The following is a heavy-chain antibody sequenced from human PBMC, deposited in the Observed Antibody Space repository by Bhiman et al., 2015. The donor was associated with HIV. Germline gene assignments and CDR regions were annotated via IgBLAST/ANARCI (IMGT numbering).Heavy chain of an antibody. CDR2: IKRKSDGGTT. V-gene: IGHV3-15*01. J-gene: IGHJ3*02. D-gene: IGHD6-13*01. Sequence: VHLVESGGGLVKPGGSLRLSCAPSGFIFSDYYMTWIRQAPGKGLEWVGRIKRKSDGGTTDYAAPVKGRFTISRDDSKNTLYLQMDSLKTEDTAVYYCSTDLAAVGSGAFDIWGQGTMVTVSS. CDR1: GFIFSDYY. CDR3: STDLAAVGSGAFDI.